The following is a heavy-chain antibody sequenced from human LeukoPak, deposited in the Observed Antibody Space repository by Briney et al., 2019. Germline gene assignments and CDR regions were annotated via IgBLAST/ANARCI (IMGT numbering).Heavy chain of an antibody. V-gene: IGHV3-30-3*01. J-gene: IGHJ4*02. Sequence: PGKSLRLSCAASGLTFSGYAMYWVRQAPGKGLEWVAVISYDGSNKYYADSVKGQFTISRDNSKNTLYLQMNSLRIEDTAVYYCARGSPPDYWGQGTLVTVSS. CDR1: GLTFSGYA. CDR3: ARGSPPDY. CDR2: ISYDGSNK.